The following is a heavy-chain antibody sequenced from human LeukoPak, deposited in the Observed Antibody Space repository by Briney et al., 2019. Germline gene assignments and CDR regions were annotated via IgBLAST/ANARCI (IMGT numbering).Heavy chain of an antibody. J-gene: IGHJ4*02. CDR3: VRNRGWLQFDN. V-gene: IGHV3-7*01. CDR2: IKYDGIDK. Sequence: TGGSLRLSCAAPGFTVSSNYMSWVRQAPGKGLEWVAMIKYDGIDKQYLDSVKGRFTISRGNAKSSVYLEMNSLRAEDTAMYYCVRNRGWLQFDNWGQGTLVTVSS. D-gene: IGHD5-24*01. CDR1: GFTVSSNY.